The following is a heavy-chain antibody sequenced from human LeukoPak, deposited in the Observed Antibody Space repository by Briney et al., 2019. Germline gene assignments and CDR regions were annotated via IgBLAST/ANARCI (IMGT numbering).Heavy chain of an antibody. CDR1: GHTFTSYD. J-gene: IGHJ5*02. CDR2: MNPNSGNT. CDR3: ARATSDSFSGWFDP. D-gene: IGHD6-25*01. Sequence: ASVKVSCKASGHTFTSYDINWVRQATGQGLEWMGWMNPNSGNTGYAQKFQGRVTMTRNTSISTAYMELSSLRSEDTAVYYCARATSDSFSGWFDPWGQGTLVTVSS. V-gene: IGHV1-8*01.